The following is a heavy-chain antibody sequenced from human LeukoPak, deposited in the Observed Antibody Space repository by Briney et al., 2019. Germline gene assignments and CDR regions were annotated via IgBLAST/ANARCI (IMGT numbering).Heavy chain of an antibody. Sequence: PSETLSLTCAVYGGSFSGYYWSWIRQPPGKGLEWIGEINHSGSTNYNPSLESRVTISVDTSKNQFSLKLSSVTAADTAVYYCARYRRIAAAGFDYWGQGTLVTVSS. CDR1: GGSFSGYY. V-gene: IGHV4-34*01. CDR2: INHSGST. D-gene: IGHD6-13*01. J-gene: IGHJ4*02. CDR3: ARYRRIAAAGFDY.